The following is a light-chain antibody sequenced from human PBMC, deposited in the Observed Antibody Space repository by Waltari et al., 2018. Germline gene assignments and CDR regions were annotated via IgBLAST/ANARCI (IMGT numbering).Light chain of an antibody. V-gene: IGLV3-9*01. Sequence: SYELTQPVSVSVPLGQTATITCGGNMIGTKNVHWFQQKPGQAPVLVIHRNSNRPSGLPERFSASKSGNTATLTITRAQADDEADFYCQVWVSSIAFFGGGTKLTVL. CDR3: QVWVSSIAF. J-gene: IGLJ2*01. CDR2: RNS. CDR1: MIGTKN.